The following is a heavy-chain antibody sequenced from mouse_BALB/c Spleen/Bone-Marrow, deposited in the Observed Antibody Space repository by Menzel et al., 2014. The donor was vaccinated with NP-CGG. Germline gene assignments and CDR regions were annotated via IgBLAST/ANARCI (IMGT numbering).Heavy chain of an antibody. CDR3: ARFPMDY. CDR2: IRNKAYGYIT. CDR1: GFTFTDYY. J-gene: IGHJ4*01. V-gene: IGHV7-3*02. Sequence: EVQLVESGGGLVQPGGSLRLSCTTSGFTFTDYYMSWVRQPPGKALEWLAFIRNKAYGYITEYSASVRGRFTISRDNSQSILYLQMNTLRAEDSATYYCARFPMDYWGQGTSVTVSS.